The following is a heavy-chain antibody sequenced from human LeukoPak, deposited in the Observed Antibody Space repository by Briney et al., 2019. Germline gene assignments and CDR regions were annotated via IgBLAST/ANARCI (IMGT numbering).Heavy chain of an antibody. D-gene: IGHD1-1*01. CDR3: AKSRVEVAGTGGFDT. Sequence: GGSLRLSCAASGFTFAIYHMSWVRQAPGKALEWVATIRGDGVYYADSVKGRFTISRDDSKNTVYVQMNSLRAEDTAVYYCAKSRVEVAGTGGFDTWGRGTLVAVSS. V-gene: IGHV3-23*01. CDR2: IRGDGV. CDR1: GFTFAIYH. J-gene: IGHJ3*02.